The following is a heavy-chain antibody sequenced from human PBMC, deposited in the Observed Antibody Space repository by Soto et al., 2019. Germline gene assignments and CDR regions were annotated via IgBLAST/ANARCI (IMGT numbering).Heavy chain of an antibody. CDR3: ATSYDTGFDP. J-gene: IGHJ5*02. Sequence: QLQLVQSAAEVKKPGASVWVSCMAYGYPFIKYGISWIRQAPEQGLEWMGWIKVDSGYTNYAQKFQGRVTMTADTSSDTAFMELRSLRLDDTAVYFCATSYDTGFDPWGQGTLVSVSS. CDR1: GYPFIKYG. CDR2: IKVDSGYT. V-gene: IGHV1-18*04. D-gene: IGHD3-9*01.